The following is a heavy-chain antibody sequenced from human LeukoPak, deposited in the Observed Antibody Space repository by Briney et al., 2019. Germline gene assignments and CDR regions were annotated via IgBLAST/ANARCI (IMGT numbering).Heavy chain of an antibody. CDR1: GGSISSYY. Sequence: SETLSLTCTVSGGSISSYYRSWIRQPAGKGLEWIGRIYTSGSTNYNPSLKSRVTMSVDTSKNQFSLKLSSVTAADTAVYYCARDRRATPSNYYYYYMDVWGKGTTVTVSS. CDR2: IYTSGST. V-gene: IGHV4-4*07. J-gene: IGHJ6*03. D-gene: IGHD1-26*01. CDR3: ARDRRATPSNYYYYYMDV.